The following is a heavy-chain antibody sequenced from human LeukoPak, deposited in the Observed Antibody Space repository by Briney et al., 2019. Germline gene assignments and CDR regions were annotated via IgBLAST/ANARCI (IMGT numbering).Heavy chain of an antibody. V-gene: IGHV1-2*02. CDR1: GYTFTGYY. CDR2: INPNSGGT. Sequence: ASVTVSCKASGYTFTGYYMHWVRQAPGQGLEWMGWINPNSGGTNYAQKFQGRVTMTRDTSISTAYMELSRLRSDDTAVYYCAREGNYYYDSSDDAFDIWGQGTMVTVSS. CDR3: AREGNYYYDSSDDAFDI. D-gene: IGHD3-22*01. J-gene: IGHJ3*02.